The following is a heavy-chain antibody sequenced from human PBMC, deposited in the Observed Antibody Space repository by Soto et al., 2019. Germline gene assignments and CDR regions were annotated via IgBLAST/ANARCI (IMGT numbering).Heavy chain of an antibody. CDR2: INPNSGGT. CDR3: ARDLGPYSIRQWLIQGYWFDP. Sequence: VASVKVSCKASGYTFTGYYMHWVRQAPGQGLEWMGWINPNSGGTNYAQKFQGRVTMTRDTSISTAYMELSRLRSDDTAVYYCARDLGPYSIRQWLIQGYWFDPWGQGTLVTVSS. CDR1: GYTFTGYY. J-gene: IGHJ5*02. V-gene: IGHV1-2*02. D-gene: IGHD6-19*01.